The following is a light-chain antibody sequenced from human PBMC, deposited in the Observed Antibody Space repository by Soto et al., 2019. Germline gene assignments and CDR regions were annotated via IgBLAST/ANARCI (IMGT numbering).Light chain of an antibody. J-gene: IGKJ1*01. CDR3: QHYNNWPLT. CDR2: GAS. V-gene: IGKV3-15*01. Sequence: EIVMTQSPATLSVSPGERATLSCRASQSVSSNLAWYQQKPGQAPRLLIYGASARATGIPERFRGSGSGTEFTLTISSLRSEDFAVYYCQHYNNWPLTFGQGTKVDIK. CDR1: QSVSSN.